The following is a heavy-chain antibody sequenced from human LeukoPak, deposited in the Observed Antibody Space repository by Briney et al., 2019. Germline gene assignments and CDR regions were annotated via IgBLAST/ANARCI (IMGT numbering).Heavy chain of an antibody. CDR2: IYYSGST. CDR1: GGSISSYY. CDR3: ARLRGYSYANSDY. V-gene: IGHV4-59*12. D-gene: IGHD5-18*01. J-gene: IGHJ4*02. Sequence: SETLSLTCTVSGGSISSYYWSWIRQPPGKGLEWIGYIYYSGSTNYNPSLKSRVTISVDTSKNQFSLKLSSVTAADTAVYYCARLRGYSYANSDYWGQGTLVTVSS.